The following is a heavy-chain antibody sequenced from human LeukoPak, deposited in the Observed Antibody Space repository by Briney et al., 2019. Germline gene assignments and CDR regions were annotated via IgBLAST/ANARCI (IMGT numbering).Heavy chain of an antibody. D-gene: IGHD2-2*01. CDR1: GFTFSSYA. CDR2: ISGSGDST. CDR3: AKRYCSSASCYWVAFDV. J-gene: IGHJ3*01. Sequence: PGGSLRLSCAASGFTFSSYAMSWVRQAPGKGLEWVSAISGSGDSTYHADSVKGRFTISRDNSKNTLYLQMNSLRAEDTAVYYCAKRYCSSASCYWVAFDVWGQGTMVTVSS. V-gene: IGHV3-23*01.